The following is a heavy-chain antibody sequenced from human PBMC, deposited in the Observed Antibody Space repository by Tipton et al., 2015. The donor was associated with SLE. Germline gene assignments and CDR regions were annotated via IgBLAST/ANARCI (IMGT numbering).Heavy chain of an antibody. D-gene: IGHD4-11*01. CDR3: ARWAGPTVNFDY. Sequence: TLSLTCTVSGGSICSYYWSWIRQPPGKGLEWIGYIYYSGSTNYNPSLKSRVTISVDTSKNQFSLKLSSVTAADTAVYYCARWAGPTVNFDYWGQGTLVTVSS. CDR1: GGSICSYY. J-gene: IGHJ4*02. V-gene: IGHV4-59*01. CDR2: IYYSGST.